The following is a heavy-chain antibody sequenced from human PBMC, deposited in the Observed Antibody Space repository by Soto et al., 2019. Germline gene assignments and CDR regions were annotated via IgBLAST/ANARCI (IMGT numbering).Heavy chain of an antibody. CDR1: GFTFNNFW. CDR2: INSDGTTT. Sequence: EVQLVESGGGLVQPGGSLRLSCAASGFTFNNFWMYCVRQTPEKGLVWVSGINSDGTTTIYADSVKGRFTISRDNAKNTLYLQMNRLTVEDTAIYYCVRDIRWGQGTLVTVSS. V-gene: IGHV3-74*01. J-gene: IGHJ4*02. CDR3: VRDIR.